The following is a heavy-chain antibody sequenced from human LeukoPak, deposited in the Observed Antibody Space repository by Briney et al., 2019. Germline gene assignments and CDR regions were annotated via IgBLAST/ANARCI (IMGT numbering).Heavy chain of an antibody. V-gene: IGHV4-34*01. D-gene: IGHD3-16*01. CDR3: ASLLGRTSKIDY. J-gene: IGHJ4*02. Sequence: SETLSLTCTVYGGSFSGYYWSWIRQPPGKGLEWIGEINHSGSTNYNPSLKSRVTISVDASKNQFSLKLSSVTAADTAVYYCASLLGRTSKIDYWGQGTLVTVSS. CDR2: INHSGST. CDR1: GGSFSGYY.